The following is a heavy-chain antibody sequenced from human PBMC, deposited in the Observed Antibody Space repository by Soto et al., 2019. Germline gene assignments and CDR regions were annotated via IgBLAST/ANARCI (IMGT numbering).Heavy chain of an antibody. CDR2: IIPILGIA. CDR3: ARAPVTTRQTPISRFDY. D-gene: IGHD4-17*01. V-gene: IGHV1-69*02. CDR1: GGTFSSYT. J-gene: IGHJ4*02. Sequence: QVQLVQSGAEVKKPGSSVKVSCKASGGTFSSYTISWVRQAPGQGLEWMGRIIPILGIANYAQKFQGRVTITADKSTSTAYMELSSLRSEDTAVYYCARAPVTTRQTPISRFDYWGQGTLVTVSS.